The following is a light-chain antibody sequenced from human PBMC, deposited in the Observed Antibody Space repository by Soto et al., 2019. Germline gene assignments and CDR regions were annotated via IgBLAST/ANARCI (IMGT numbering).Light chain of an antibody. J-gene: IGKJ4*01. CDR3: QQYGSSIT. CDR1: HSVSSN. CDR2: HAS. Sequence: EIVMTQSPATLSVSPGERATLSCRASHSVSSNLAWYQQKPGQAPRLLIYHASSRATGVPDRFSGSGSWADFTLTISRLEPEDFAVYYCQQYGSSITFGGGTKVDIK. V-gene: IGKV3-20*01.